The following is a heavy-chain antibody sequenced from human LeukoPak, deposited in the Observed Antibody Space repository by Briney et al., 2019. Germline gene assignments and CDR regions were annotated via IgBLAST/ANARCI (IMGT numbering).Heavy chain of an antibody. J-gene: IGHJ4*02. CDR3: ARALYNRGWYPDYFDS. V-gene: IGHV3-7*01. CDR2: IKRDGSDN. D-gene: IGHD6-19*01. Sequence: GGSLRLSCAASGFTFSSYWMSWVRQAPGRGLEWVANIKRDGSDNYYVGSVEGRFTISRDNAKNSLYLQMSSLRAEDTAIYYCARALYNRGWYPDYFDSWGQGTLVTVSA. CDR1: GFTFSSYW.